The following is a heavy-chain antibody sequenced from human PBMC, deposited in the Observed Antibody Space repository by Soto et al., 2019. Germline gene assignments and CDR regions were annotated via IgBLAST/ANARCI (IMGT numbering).Heavy chain of an antibody. J-gene: IGHJ4*02. CDR2: IYHSGST. CDR1: GYSISSGYY. Sequence: SETLSLTCAVSGYSISSGYYWGWIRQPPGKGLEWIGSIYHSGSTYYNPSLKSRVTISVDTSKNQFSLKLSSVTAADTAVYYCATQRGYSYGYFDYWGQGTLVTVSS. CDR3: ATQRGYSYGYFDY. V-gene: IGHV4-38-2*01. D-gene: IGHD5-18*01.